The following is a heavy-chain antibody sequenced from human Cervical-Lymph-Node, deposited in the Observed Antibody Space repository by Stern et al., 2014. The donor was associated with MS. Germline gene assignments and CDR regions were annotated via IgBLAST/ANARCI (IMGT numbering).Heavy chain of an antibody. CDR3: ATVGDHYDSSGYYYGS. Sequence: QLVQSGAEVKKPGSSLKLSCKASGGTFTSYAISWVRQAPGQGLEWMGGIIQIFGTAHYAQKFQGRVTITADESTSTAYMDLRSLRSEDTAIYYCATVGDHYDSSGYYYGSWGQGTQVTVSS. CDR1: GGTFTSYA. J-gene: IGHJ4*02. CDR2: IIQIFGTA. V-gene: IGHV1-69*01. D-gene: IGHD3-22*01.